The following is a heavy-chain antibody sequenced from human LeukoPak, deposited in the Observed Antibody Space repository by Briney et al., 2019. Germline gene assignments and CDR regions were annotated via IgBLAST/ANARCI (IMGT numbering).Heavy chain of an antibody. J-gene: IGHJ4*02. CDR2: ISGSGGST. V-gene: IGHV3-23*01. CDR1: GFTFSSYA. CDR3: AKGLGGGWGGGGDFDY. Sequence: GGSLRLSCAASGFTFSSYAMSWVRQAPGKGLEWVSAISGSGGSTYYADSVKGRFTISRDNSKNKLYLQMNSLRAEDTAVYYCAKGLGGGWGGGGDFDYWGQGTLVTVSS. D-gene: IGHD6-19*01.